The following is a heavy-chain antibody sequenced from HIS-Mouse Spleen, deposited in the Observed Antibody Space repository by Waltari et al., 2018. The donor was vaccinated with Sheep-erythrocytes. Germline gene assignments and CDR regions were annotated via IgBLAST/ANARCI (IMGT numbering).Heavy chain of an antibody. CDR1: GGSISSYY. CDR3: ARLELGQFDY. CDR2: IYYSGST. J-gene: IGHJ4*02. V-gene: IGHV4-59*08. D-gene: IGHD1-26*01. Sequence: QVQLQESGPGLVKPSETLSLTCTVSGGSISSYYWSWIRQPPGKGLEWIGYIYYSGSTNDNPSLKSRVTISVDTSKNQCSLKLSSVTAAETAVYYCARLELGQFDYWGQGTLVTVSS.